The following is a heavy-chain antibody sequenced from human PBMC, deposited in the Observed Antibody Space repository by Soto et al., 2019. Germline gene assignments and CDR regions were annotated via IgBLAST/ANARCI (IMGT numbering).Heavy chain of an antibody. Sequence: GESLKISCKGSGYNLTNYSLIWVRQTPGKGLEWMGKIDPTASHTKYSPSFQGHVTISVDKSITTAYLEWNSLKASDTAVYYCAREDGLYYGDYANHYYYYGMDVWGQVTAVTVSS. V-gene: IGHV5-10-1*01. CDR3: AREDGLYYGDYANHYYYYGMDV. CDR1: GYNLTNYS. D-gene: IGHD4-17*01. J-gene: IGHJ6*02. CDR2: IDPTASHT.